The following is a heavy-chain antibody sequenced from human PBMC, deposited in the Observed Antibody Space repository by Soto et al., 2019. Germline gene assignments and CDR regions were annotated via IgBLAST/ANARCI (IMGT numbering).Heavy chain of an antibody. CDR1: GFSLSTSEVG. CDR3: AHTIADQSLRYYFDY. J-gene: IGHJ4*02. D-gene: IGHD6-13*01. V-gene: IGHV2-5*01. CDR2: IYWNDDK. Sequence: QITLKESGPTLVNPTQPLTLTCTFSGFSLSTSEVGVGWIRQPPGKALEWLALIYWNDDKRYSPSLKSRLTITKDHSKNQVVLTMTNMDPVDTATYYCAHTIADQSLRYYFDYWGQGTLVTVSS.